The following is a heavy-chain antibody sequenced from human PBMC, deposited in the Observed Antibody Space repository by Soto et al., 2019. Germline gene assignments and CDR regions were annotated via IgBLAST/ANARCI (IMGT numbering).Heavy chain of an antibody. Sequence: GGSLRLSCAASGFTFSSYRMNWVRQAPGKGLEWVSSISSSGSYIYYADSVKGRFTISRDNAKNSLYLQMNSLRAEDTAVYYCAGDNSGWYYFDYWGQGTLVTSPQ. CDR2: ISSSGSYI. V-gene: IGHV3-21*01. CDR3: AGDNSGWYYFDY. CDR1: GFTFSSYR. D-gene: IGHD6-19*01. J-gene: IGHJ4*02.